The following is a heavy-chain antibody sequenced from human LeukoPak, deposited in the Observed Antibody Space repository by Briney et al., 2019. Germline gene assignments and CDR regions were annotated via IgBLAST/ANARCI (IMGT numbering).Heavy chain of an antibody. CDR3: ARVRLDRSERYLDAFEN. CDR1: GFTVSSSY. V-gene: IGHV3-53*01. D-gene: IGHD3-3*01. Sequence: GGSLRLSCAASGFTVSSSYMGWVRQAPGEGLEWASSIQSGGSTYYADSVKGRFTISRDNSKNTVDLQMNSLRAEDTAVYYCARVRLDRSERYLDAFENWGQGTMVTVSS. CDR2: IQSGGST. J-gene: IGHJ3*02.